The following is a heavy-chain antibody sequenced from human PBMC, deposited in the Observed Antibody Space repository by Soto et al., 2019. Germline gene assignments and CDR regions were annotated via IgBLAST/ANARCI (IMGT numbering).Heavy chain of an antibody. D-gene: IGHD6-19*01. Sequence: AGSLRLSCAASGFTFSSYSMNWVRQAPGKGLEWVSSISSSSSYIYYADSVKGRFTISRDNAKNSLYLQMNSLRAEDTAVYYCARDGLSVAGKAYYYYGMDVWGQGTTVTVSS. CDR2: ISSSSSYI. CDR1: GFTFSSYS. J-gene: IGHJ6*02. CDR3: ARDGLSVAGKAYYYYGMDV. V-gene: IGHV3-21*01.